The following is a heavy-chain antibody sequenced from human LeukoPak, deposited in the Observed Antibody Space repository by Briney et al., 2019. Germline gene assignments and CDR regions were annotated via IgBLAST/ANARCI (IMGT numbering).Heavy chain of an antibody. V-gene: IGHV1-18*01. D-gene: IGHD2-2*01. CDR3: ARRLGYCSSTSCYSDWFDP. Sequence: GASVKVSCKASGYTFTSYDINWVRQAPGQGLEWMGIINPSGGNTNYAQKLQGRVTMTTDTSTSTAYMELRSLRSDDTAVYYCARRLGYCSSTSCYSDWFDPWGQGTLVTVSS. J-gene: IGHJ5*02. CDR2: INPSGGNT. CDR1: GYTFTSYD.